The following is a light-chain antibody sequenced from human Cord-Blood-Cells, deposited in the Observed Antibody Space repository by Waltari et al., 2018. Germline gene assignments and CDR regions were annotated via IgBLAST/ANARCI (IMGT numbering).Light chain of an antibody. Sequence: QSAPTQPRSVSGSPGQSVTISCTGTSSDVGGYNYVSWYQQHPGKAPKLMIYDVSKRPSGGPDRFSGSKSGNTASLTISGLQAEDEADYYCCSYAGSYTWVFGGGTKLTVL. CDR2: DVS. J-gene: IGLJ3*02. V-gene: IGLV2-11*01. CDR3: CSYAGSYTWV. CDR1: SSDVGGYNY.